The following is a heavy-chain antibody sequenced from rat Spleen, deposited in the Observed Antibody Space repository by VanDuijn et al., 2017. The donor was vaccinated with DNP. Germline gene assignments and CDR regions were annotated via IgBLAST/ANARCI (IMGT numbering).Heavy chain of an antibody. CDR3: VRHYGGYDY. J-gene: IGHJ2*01. D-gene: IGHD1-11*01. V-gene: IGHV5-25*01. CDR2: ISTSGGST. CDR1: GFTFSNSD. Sequence: EVQLVESGGSLVQPGKSLKLSCAASGFTFSNSDMAWVRQAPTKGLEWVASISTSGGSTYYRDSVKGRFTISRDNAKSTLYLQMDSLGSEDTATYYCVRHYGGYDYWGQGVMVTVSS.